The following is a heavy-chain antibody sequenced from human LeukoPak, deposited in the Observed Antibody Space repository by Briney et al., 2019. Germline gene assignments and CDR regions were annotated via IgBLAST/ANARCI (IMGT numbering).Heavy chain of an antibody. CDR2: IYYSGST. V-gene: IGHV4-59*01. D-gene: IGHD5-24*01. CDR3: ARVLASGWLQTYYFDY. Sequence: PSETLSLTCTVSGGSISSYYWSWIRQPPGKGLEWIGYIYYSGSTNYNPSLKSRVTISVDTSKNQFSLKLSSVTAADTAVYYCARVLASGWLQTYYFDYWGQGTLVTVSS. CDR1: GGSISSYY. J-gene: IGHJ4*02.